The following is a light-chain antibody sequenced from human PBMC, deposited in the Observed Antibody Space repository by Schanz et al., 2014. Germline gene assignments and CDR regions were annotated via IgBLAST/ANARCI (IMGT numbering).Light chain of an antibody. J-gene: IGLJ3*02. V-gene: IGLV2-14*03. CDR3: SSYTSSNTVV. CDR2: DAS. Sequence: QSALTQPASVSGSPGQSITISCTGTSSDVGVYNYVSWYQQLPGKAPKLMIYDASNRPSGVSNRFSGSKSAYTASLTISGLQAEDEADYYCSSYTSSNTVVFGGGTKLTVL. CDR1: SSDVGVYNY.